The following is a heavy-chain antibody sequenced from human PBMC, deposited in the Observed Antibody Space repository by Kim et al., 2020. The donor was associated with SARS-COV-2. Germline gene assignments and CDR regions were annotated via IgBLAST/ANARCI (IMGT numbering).Heavy chain of an antibody. D-gene: IGHD6-13*01. CDR3: AWLHKGHNIAAPGEKVDY. Sequence: GGSLRLSCAASGFIFSTFWMSWVRQSPGKGLEWLGDINQDGSDKYYVDSVKGRFTISRDNAKNLLFLQMNSLKAEDTAVYYCAWLHKGHNIAAPGEKVDYWGQGTLVTVSS. V-gene: IGHV3-7*03. CDR2: INQDGSDK. CDR1: GFIFSTFW. J-gene: IGHJ4*02.